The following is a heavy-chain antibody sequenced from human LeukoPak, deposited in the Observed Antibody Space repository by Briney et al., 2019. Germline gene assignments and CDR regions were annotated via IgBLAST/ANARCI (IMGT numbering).Heavy chain of an antibody. D-gene: IGHD3-10*01. CDR3: ARDPDMSASVWFGASASLETNWFDP. Sequence: ASVKVSCKASGYTFTSYGISWVRQAPGQGLEWMGWISAYNGNTNYAQKLQGRVTMTTDTSTSTAYMELRSLRSDDTAVYYCARDPDMSASVWFGASASLETNWFDPWGQGTLVTVSS. CDR1: GYTFTSYG. J-gene: IGHJ5*02. CDR2: ISAYNGNT. V-gene: IGHV1-18*04.